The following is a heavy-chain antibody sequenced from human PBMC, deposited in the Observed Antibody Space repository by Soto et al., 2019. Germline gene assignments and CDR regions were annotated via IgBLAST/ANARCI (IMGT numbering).Heavy chain of an antibody. V-gene: IGHV1-18*01. CDR2: ISAYNGNT. CDR1: GYTFTSYG. CDR3: ARDPLAVAGYTTLGDAFDI. Sequence: GASVTVSCKASGYTFTSYGIIWVRQAPGQGLEWMGWISAYNGNTNYAQKLQGRVTMTTDTSTSTAYMELRSLRSDDTAVYYCARDPLAVAGYTTLGDAFDIWGQGTMVTVSS. D-gene: IGHD6-19*01. J-gene: IGHJ3*02.